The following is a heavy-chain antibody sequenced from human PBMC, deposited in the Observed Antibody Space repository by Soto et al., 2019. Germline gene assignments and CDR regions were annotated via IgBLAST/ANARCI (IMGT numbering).Heavy chain of an antibody. Sequence: QVQLQESGPGLVKPSQTLSLTCSVSGGSISSGGYYWNWIRQLAGKGLEWIGCIYYTGSTYNNPSLKSRVTISVDTSKNQFSLILSSVTAADTAVYYCAREVSTHVDSWGQGILVTVSS. CDR3: AREVSTHVDS. CDR2: IYYTGST. CDR1: GGSISSGGYY. V-gene: IGHV4-31*03. J-gene: IGHJ4*02.